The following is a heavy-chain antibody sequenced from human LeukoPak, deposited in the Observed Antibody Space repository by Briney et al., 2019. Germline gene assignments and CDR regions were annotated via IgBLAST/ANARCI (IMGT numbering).Heavy chain of an antibody. V-gene: IGHV4-59*01. J-gene: IGHJ3*02. D-gene: IGHD1-26*01. Sequence: KPSETLSLTCTVSGGSISSYYWSWIRQPPGKGLEWIGYIYYSGSTNYNPSLKSRVTISVDTSKNQFPLKLSSVTAADTAVYYCARIDRLRPSGSYPGEAFDIWGQGTMVTVSS. CDR1: GGSISSYY. CDR3: ARIDRLRPSGSYPGEAFDI. CDR2: IYYSGST.